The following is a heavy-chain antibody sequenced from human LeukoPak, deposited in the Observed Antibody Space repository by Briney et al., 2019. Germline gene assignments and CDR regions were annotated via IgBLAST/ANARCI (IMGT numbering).Heavy chain of an antibody. J-gene: IGHJ4*02. CDR1: GYTFTSYG. Sequence: ASVKLSCKASGYTFTSYGISWVRQAPGQGLEWMGWISAYNGNTNYAQKLHGRVTMTTDTSTSTDYMELRSLRSDDTAVYYCARDGSYYDSSGYYWAYYFDYWGQGTLVSVSS. D-gene: IGHD3-22*01. CDR2: ISAYNGNT. V-gene: IGHV1-18*04. CDR3: ARDGSYYDSSGYYWAYYFDY.